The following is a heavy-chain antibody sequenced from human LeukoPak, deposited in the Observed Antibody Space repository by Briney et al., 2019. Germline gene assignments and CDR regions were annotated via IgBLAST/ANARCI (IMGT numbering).Heavy chain of an antibody. CDR3: ARLPWWGDYYGPRYFYFDY. V-gene: IGHV4-39*01. D-gene: IGHD3-10*01. CDR2: IYYSGST. J-gene: IGHJ4*02. Sequence: SETLSLTCTDSGGSISSSSYYWGWIRQPPGKGLEWIGSIYYSGSTYYNPSLKSRVTISVDTSKNQFSLKLSSVTAADTAVYYCARLPWWGDYYGPRYFYFDYWGQGTLVTVSS. CDR1: GGSISSSSYY.